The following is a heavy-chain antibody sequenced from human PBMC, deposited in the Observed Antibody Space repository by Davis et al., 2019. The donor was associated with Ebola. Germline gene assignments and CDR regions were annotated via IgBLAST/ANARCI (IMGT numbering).Heavy chain of an antibody. D-gene: IGHD2-15*01. V-gene: IGHV1-8*01. CDR1: GYTFTGYD. J-gene: IGHJ6*04. CDR3: AREDIVVVVAATPHYYYGMDV. CDR2: MNPNSGNT. Sequence: ASVKVSCKASGYTFTGYDINWVRQATGQGLEWMGWMNPNSGNTGYAQKFQGRVTMTRDTSTSTVYMELSSLRSEDTAVYYCAREDIVVVVAATPHYYYGMDVWGKGTTVTVSS.